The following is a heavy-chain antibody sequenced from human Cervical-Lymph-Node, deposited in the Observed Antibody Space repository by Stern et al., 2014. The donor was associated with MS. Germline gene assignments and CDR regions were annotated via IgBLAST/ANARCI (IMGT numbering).Heavy chain of an antibody. D-gene: IGHD5-12*01. Sequence: EEQLEESGGGLVQPCRSLSLPCAASGFTFNDHAMHWGRQGPGMGLEWDSGICWDSGSLGYADSVQGRFTISRDNGKNSLDLRMSRLRAEDTAVYYCARDKYSGYDLGGYFDVWGQGILVTVSS. V-gene: IGHV3-9*01. CDR3: ARDKYSGYDLGGYFDV. CDR1: GFTFNDHA. J-gene: IGHJ4*02. CDR2: ICWDSGSL.